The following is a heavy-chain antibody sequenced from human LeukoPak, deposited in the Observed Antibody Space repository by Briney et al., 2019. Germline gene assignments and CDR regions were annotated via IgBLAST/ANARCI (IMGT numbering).Heavy chain of an antibody. D-gene: IGHD3-22*01. CDR3: TKAKGQSWLFSHY. CDR2: MSYDGSNK. CDR1: GFTFSSYG. J-gene: IGHJ4*02. Sequence: GGSLRLSCAASGFTFSSYGMHWVRQAPGKGLEWVAVMSYDGSNKYYADSVKGRFTVSRDNSKSTVSLQMNDLRGEDTAVYYCTKAKGQSWLFSHYWGRGTLVTVSS. V-gene: IGHV3-30*18.